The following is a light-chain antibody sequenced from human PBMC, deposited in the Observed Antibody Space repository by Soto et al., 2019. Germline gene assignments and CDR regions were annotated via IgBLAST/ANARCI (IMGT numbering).Light chain of an antibody. CDR2: GAS. CDR3: QQYDRLLT. Sequence: EIVMTQSPATLSVSPGERATLSCRASQSVSSNLAWYQQKPGQGPRLLIFGASTRATGIPARFSGSGSGTEFTLTISILQAEDFAFYYCQQYDRLLTFGGGTKVEIK. V-gene: IGKV3-15*01. J-gene: IGKJ4*01. CDR1: QSVSSN.